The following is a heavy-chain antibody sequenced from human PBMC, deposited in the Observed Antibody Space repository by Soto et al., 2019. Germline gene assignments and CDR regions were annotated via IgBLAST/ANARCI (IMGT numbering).Heavy chain of an antibody. Sequence: SETLSLTCAVYGGSFSGYYWSWIRQPPGKGLEWIGEINHSGSTNYNPSLKSRVTISVDTSKNQFSLKLSSVTAADTAVYYCARATSSPFGYWGQGTLVTVSS. CDR2: INHSGST. J-gene: IGHJ4*02. CDR3: ARATSSPFGY. CDR1: GGSFSGYY. V-gene: IGHV4-34*01. D-gene: IGHD6-6*01.